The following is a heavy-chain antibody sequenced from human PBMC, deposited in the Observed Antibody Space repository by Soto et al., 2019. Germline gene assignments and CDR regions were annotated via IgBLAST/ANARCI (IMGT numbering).Heavy chain of an antibody. Sequence: LGESLKISCGGSGYSFTVYWINWVRQMPGKGLEWMGRIDPTDSHPNYSPSFQGHVTVSVDRSISTAYLQWSSLKASDSAVYYCGRGGTTLPLDVWGQGTTVTVSS. V-gene: IGHV5-10-1*01. J-gene: IGHJ6*02. D-gene: IGHD2-2*01. CDR2: IDPTDSHP. CDR3: GRGGTTLPLDV. CDR1: GYSFTVYW.